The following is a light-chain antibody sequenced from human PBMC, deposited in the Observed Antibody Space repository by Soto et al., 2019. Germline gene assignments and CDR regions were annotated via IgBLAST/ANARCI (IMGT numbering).Light chain of an antibody. CDR3: ISYAGSNKPA. J-gene: IGLJ2*01. Sequence: QSALTQPPSASGSPGQSVAISCSGTSSDVGGYNYVSWYQQHPGKAPKLMIYDVNKRPSGVPDRFSGSKSGNTASLTVSGLQAEYEADYYCISYAGSNKPAFGGGTKMTVL. V-gene: IGLV2-8*01. CDR2: DVN. CDR1: SSDVGGYNY.